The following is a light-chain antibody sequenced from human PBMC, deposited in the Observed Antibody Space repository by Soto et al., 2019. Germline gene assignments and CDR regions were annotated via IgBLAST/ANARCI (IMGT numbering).Light chain of an antibody. CDR1: QSVSNNY. Sequence: EIVLTQSPDTLSVSPGERATLSCRASQSVSNNYLAWYQQKPGQAPRLLIYGASNRATGIPDRFSGSGSGTDFTLTISRLEPEDFAVYYCQQYGSSGTFGQGTKVDIK. CDR2: GAS. V-gene: IGKV3-20*01. CDR3: QQYGSSGT. J-gene: IGKJ1*01.